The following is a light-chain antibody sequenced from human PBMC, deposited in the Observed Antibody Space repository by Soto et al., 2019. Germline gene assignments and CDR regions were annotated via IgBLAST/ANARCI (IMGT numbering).Light chain of an antibody. J-gene: IGLJ3*02. CDR1: SSNIGGNS. V-gene: IGLV1-51*01. CDR2: ETD. Sequence: QSVMTQPPSVSAAPGQKVTISCSGSSSNIGGNSVSWYRQLPGTAPKLLIYETDKRTTGTPERFSGSKSGTSATLGITGLQTGDEADYYCGTWDSSLSAWVFGGGTKLTVL. CDR3: GTWDSSLSAWV.